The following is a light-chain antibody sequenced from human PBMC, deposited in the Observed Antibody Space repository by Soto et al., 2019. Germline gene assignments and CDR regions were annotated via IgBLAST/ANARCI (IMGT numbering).Light chain of an antibody. Sequence: QPVLTQPPSASASLGASVTLTCTLSSGYSDYKVDWYQQRPGKGPRLVMRVGPGGIVGSKGDGIPDRFSVLGSGLNRYLTTKNIQEEDESDYHCGADHGSGTNFVKVFGGGTKLTVL. CDR1: SGYSDYK. V-gene: IGLV9-49*03. CDR2: VGPGGIVG. J-gene: IGLJ2*01. CDR3: GADHGSGTNFVKV.